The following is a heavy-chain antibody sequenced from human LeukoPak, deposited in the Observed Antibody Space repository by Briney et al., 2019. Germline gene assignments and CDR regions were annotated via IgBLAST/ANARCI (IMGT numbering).Heavy chain of an antibody. CDR1: GGSISSSSYY. D-gene: IGHD4-17*01. CDR2: IYYSGST. Sequence: PETLSLTCTVSGGSISSSSYYWGWIRQPPGKGLEWIGSIYYSGSTYYNPSLKSRVTISVDTSKNQFSLKLSSVTAADTAVYYCARLLTVTTLDAFDIWGQGTMVTVSS. V-gene: IGHV4-39*01. CDR3: ARLLTVTTLDAFDI. J-gene: IGHJ3*02.